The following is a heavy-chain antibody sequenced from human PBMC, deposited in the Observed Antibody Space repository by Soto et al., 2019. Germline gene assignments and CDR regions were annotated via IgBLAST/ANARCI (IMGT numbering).Heavy chain of an antibody. CDR3: ATDYGGNSYFDY. CDR2: ISSSSSYI. CDR1: GFTFSSYS. V-gene: IGHV3-21*01. D-gene: IGHD4-17*01. Sequence: GGSLRLSCAASGFTFSSYSMNWVRQAPGKGLEWVSSISSSSSYIYYADSVKGRFTISRDNAKNSLYLQMNSLRAEDTAVYYCATDYGGNSYFDYWGQGTLVTVSS. J-gene: IGHJ4*02.